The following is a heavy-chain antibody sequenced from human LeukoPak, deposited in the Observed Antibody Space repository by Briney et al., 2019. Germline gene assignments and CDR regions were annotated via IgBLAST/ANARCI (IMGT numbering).Heavy chain of an antibody. CDR3: AGGYCSGGGCYDYGMDV. V-gene: IGHV3-23*01. Sequence: GGSLRLSCVVSGFTFSSYAMTWVRQAPGKGLEWVSSISDSGDSTYYADSVKGRFTISRDNSKNSLCLQMNSLRAEDTALYYCAGGYCSGGGCYDYGMDVWGQGTTVTVSS. CDR1: GFTFSSYA. CDR2: ISDSGDST. D-gene: IGHD2-15*01. J-gene: IGHJ6*02.